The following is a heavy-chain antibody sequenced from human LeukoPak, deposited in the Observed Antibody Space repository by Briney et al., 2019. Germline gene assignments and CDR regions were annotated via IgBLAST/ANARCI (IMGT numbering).Heavy chain of an antibody. CDR1: GFSFSDYE. Sequence: GGSLRLSCAASGFSFSDYEMNWVRQSPAKGLEWASNISPNGGTKYYAGSVKGRFTISRDNAKNSLYLQMNSLRAEDTGVYFCSKLAVASADSWGQGTLVTVSS. V-gene: IGHV3-48*03. CDR3: SKLAVASADS. CDR2: ISPNGGTK. J-gene: IGHJ4*02. D-gene: IGHD6-19*01.